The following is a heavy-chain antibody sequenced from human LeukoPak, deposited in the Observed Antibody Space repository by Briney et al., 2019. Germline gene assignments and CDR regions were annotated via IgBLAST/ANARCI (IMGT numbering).Heavy chain of an antibody. V-gene: IGHV4-34*01. J-gene: IGHJ6*03. Sequence: SETLSLTCAVYGGSFSGYYWSWIRQPPGKGLEWIGEINHSGSTNYNPSLKSRVTISVDTSKNQFSLKLSSVTAADTAVYYCARGLESLLITYYTDVWGKGTTVTVSS. CDR2: INHSGST. CDR1: GGSFSGYY. D-gene: IGHD3-3*01. CDR3: ARGLESLLITYYTDV.